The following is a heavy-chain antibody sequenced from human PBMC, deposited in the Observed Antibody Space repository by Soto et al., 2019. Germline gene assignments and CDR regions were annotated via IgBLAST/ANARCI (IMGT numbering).Heavy chain of an antibody. CDR1: GGSISSGGYY. CDR2: IYYSGRT. Sequence: QVQLQESGPGLVKPSQTLSLTCTVSGGSISSGGYYWSWIRQHPGKGLEWIGDIYYSGRTYYNPSLKSRVTISVDTSTNQFSLKLSSVTAADTAVYYCARAVVVVSNWFDPWGQGTLVTVSS. CDR3: ARAVVVVSNWFDP. J-gene: IGHJ5*02. V-gene: IGHV4-31*03. D-gene: IGHD2-15*01.